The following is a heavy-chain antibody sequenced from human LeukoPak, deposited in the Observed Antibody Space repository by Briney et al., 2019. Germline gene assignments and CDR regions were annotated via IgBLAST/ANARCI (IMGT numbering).Heavy chain of an antibody. CDR2: INPNSGGT. D-gene: IGHD3-10*01. J-gene: IGHJ6*02. CDR3: ARARVLLWFGEIYYYYGMDV. Sequence: GSSVKVSCKASGGTFSSYAISWVRQAPGQGLEWMGWINPNSGGTNYAQKFQGRVTMTRDTSISTAYMELSRLRSDDTAVYYCARARVLLWFGEIYYYYGMDVWGQGTTVTVSS. CDR1: GGTFSSYA. V-gene: IGHV1-2*02.